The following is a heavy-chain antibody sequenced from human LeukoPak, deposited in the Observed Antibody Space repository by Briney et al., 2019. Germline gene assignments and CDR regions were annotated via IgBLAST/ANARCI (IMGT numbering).Heavy chain of an antibody. J-gene: IGHJ5*02. CDR1: GFTFSNAW. CDR3: TRDFWSGYSIDP. V-gene: IGHV3-15*01. D-gene: IGHD3-3*01. CDR2: IKSKTDGGTT. Sequence: GGSLRLSCAASGFTFSNAWMSWVRQATGKGLEWVGRIKSKTDGGTTDYAAPVKGRFTISRDDSKNTLYLQMNSLKTEDTAVYYCTRDFWSGYSIDPWGQGTLVTVSS.